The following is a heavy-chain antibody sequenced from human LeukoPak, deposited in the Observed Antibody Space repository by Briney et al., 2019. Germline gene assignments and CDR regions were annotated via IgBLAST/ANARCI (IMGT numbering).Heavy chain of an antibody. J-gene: IGHJ4*02. V-gene: IGHV3-64D*06. Sequence: GGSLRLSCSASGFTFSSYAMHWVRQAPGKGLEYVSAISSNGGSTYYADSVKGRFTISRDNSKNTLYLQMSSLRAEDTAVYYCMMGPLWFGELFTDCWGQGTLVTVSS. D-gene: IGHD3-10*01. CDR1: GFTFSSYA. CDR2: ISSNGGST. CDR3: MMGPLWFGELFTDC.